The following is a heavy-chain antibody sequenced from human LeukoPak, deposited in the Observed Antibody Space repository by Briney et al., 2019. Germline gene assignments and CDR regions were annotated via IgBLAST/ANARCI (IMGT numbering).Heavy chain of an antibody. CDR2: IIPILGIA. J-gene: IGHJ6*02. V-gene: IGHV1-69*04. Sequence: SVTVSFTSSGGTFSSYAISWVRQAPGQGLEWMGRIIPILGIANYAQKFQGRVTITADKSTSTAYMELSSLRSEDTAVYYCARDRQWELRSRVYYYYGMDVWGQGTTVTVSS. CDR1: GGTFSSYA. CDR3: ARDRQWELRSRVYYYYGMDV. D-gene: IGHD1-26*01.